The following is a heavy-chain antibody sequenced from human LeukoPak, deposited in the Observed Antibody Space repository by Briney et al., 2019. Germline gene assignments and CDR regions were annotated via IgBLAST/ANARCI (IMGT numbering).Heavy chain of an antibody. V-gene: IGHV1-69*05. CDR1: GGTFSSYA. J-gene: IGHJ3*02. D-gene: IGHD2-8*01. Sequence: SVKVSCKASGGTFSSYAISWVRQAPGQGLEWMGGIIPIFGTANYAQKFQGRVTITTDESTSTAYMELSSLRSEDTAVYYCARYCTNGVCLPSDAFDIWGQGTMVTVSS. CDR2: IIPIFGTA. CDR3: ARYCTNGVCLPSDAFDI.